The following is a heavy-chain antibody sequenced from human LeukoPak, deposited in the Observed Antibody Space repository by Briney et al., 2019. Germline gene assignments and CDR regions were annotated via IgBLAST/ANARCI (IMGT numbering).Heavy chain of an antibody. Sequence: PGGSLRLSYAASGFTFRDAWMIWVRQAPGKGLEWVGRIKSRADGGTPDYAAPVTGRFTISRDDSNGTLFLQMNSLTTEDTAVYYCATQGVLDAFDIWGQGTMVIVSS. V-gene: IGHV3-15*01. J-gene: IGHJ3*02. CDR3: ATQGVLDAFDI. CDR2: IKSRADGGTP. D-gene: IGHD3-10*01. CDR1: GFTFRDAW.